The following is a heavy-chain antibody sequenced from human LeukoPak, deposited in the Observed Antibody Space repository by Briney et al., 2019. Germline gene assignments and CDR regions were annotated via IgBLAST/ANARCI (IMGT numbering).Heavy chain of an antibody. V-gene: IGHV1-69*05. Sequence: GASVKVSCKASGGTFSSYAISWVRQAPGQGLEWMGGIIPIFGTANYAQKFQGRVTITTDESTSTAYMELSSLRSEDTAVYYCARDGIGYSSSWRYYYYMDVCGKGTTVTVSS. CDR3: ARDGIGYSSSWRYYYYMDV. CDR2: IIPIFGTA. J-gene: IGHJ6*03. CDR1: GGTFSSYA. D-gene: IGHD6-13*01.